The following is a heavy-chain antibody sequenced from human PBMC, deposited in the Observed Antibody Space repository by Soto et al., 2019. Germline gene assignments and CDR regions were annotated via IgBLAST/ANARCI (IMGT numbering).Heavy chain of an antibody. Sequence: SETLSLTCTVSGGSISSSSYYWGWIRQPPGKGLEWIGSIYYSGSTYYNPSLKSRVTISVDTSKNQFSLKLSSVTAADTAVYYCARRRGRYSYVIEFDYWGQGTLVTVPQ. CDR2: IYYSGST. V-gene: IGHV4-39*01. D-gene: IGHD5-18*01. CDR3: ARRRGRYSYVIEFDY. CDR1: GGSISSSSYY. J-gene: IGHJ4*02.